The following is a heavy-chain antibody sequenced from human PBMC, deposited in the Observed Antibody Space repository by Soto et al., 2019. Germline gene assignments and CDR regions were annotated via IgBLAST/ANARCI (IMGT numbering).Heavy chain of an antibody. D-gene: IGHD1-1*01. CDR1: GYSISSGLY. CDR2: IYRGGIT. J-gene: IGHJ5*02. Sequence: SETLSLTCAVSGYSISSGLYWGWIRQPPGKGLEWIGTIYRGGITYYNPSLKSRVTISIDTSKNHFSLRLSSVTATDTAVYFCAIGNPDWFDPWGQGTLVTVSS. CDR3: AIGNPDWFDP. V-gene: IGHV4-38-2*01.